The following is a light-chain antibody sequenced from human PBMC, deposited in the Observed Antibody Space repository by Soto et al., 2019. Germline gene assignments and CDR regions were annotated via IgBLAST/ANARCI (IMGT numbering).Light chain of an antibody. V-gene: IGLV2-23*01. J-gene: IGLJ2*01. CDR3: CSYARSSTDVV. Sequence: QAVVTQPASVSGSPGQSITISCTGTSSDVGSYNLVSWYQRHPGKAPKLMIYEGSQRPSGVSNRFSGSKSGNTASLTISGLQAEDEADYYCCSYARSSTDVVFGGGTKVTVL. CDR2: EGS. CDR1: SSDVGSYNL.